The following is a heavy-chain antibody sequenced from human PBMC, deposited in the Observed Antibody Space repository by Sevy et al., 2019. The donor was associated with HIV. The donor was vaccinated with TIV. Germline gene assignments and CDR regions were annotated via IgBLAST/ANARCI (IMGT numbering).Heavy chain of an antibody. D-gene: IGHD2-2*01. CDR2: INHSGST. CDR1: GGSFSGYY. CDR3: ARALPVVVVPGAPSWFDP. V-gene: IGHV4-34*01. J-gene: IGHJ5*02. Sequence: SETLSLTCAVYGGSFSGYYWNWIRQTPGKGLEWIGEINHSGSTNYNPSLKSRVTISVDTSKNQFSLRLNFVTAADTAVYYAARALPVVVVPGAPSWFDPWGQGTLVTVSS.